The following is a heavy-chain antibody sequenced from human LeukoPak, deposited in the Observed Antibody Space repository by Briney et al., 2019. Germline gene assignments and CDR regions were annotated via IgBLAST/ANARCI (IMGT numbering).Heavy chain of an antibody. CDR3: ARDRDYGSGIFDY. CDR1: GYTFTDYY. Sequence: ASVKVSCKASGYTFTDYYMHWVRQAPGQGLEWMGWINPNSDDTNYAQKFQGRVTMTRDTSISTAYMELNRLRSDDTAVYYCARDRDYGSGIFDYWGQGTLVTVSS. CDR2: INPNSDDT. J-gene: IGHJ4*02. V-gene: IGHV1-2*02. D-gene: IGHD3-10*01.